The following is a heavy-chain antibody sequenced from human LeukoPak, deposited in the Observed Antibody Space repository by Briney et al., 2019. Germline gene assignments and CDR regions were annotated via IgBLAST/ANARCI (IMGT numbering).Heavy chain of an antibody. V-gene: IGHV4-61*02. Sequence: KTSETLSLTCTVSGGSISSDGYCWSWIRRPAGKGLEWIGRIYTSGDTTYNPSLKSRVTISVDTSKNQFSLKLTSVTAADTAVYYCARFRAPLSVGDCWGQGTLVTVSS. J-gene: IGHJ4*02. CDR1: GGSISSDGYC. CDR3: ARFRAPLSVGDC. CDR2: IYTSGDT.